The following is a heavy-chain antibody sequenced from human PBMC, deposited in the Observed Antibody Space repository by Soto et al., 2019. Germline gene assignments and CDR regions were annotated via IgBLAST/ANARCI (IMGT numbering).Heavy chain of an antibody. Sequence: SETLSLTCSVSGDSISNLDYFWAWIRQPPGQALEYIGYIYKSATTYYNPSFESRVAISVDTSKSQFSLNVTSVTAADTAVYFCARGRYCLTGRCFPNWFDSWGQGDLVTVSS. CDR2: IYKSATT. D-gene: IGHD7-27*01. V-gene: IGHV4-30-4*01. CDR3: ARGRYCLTGRCFPNWFDS. CDR1: GDSISNLDYF. J-gene: IGHJ5*01.